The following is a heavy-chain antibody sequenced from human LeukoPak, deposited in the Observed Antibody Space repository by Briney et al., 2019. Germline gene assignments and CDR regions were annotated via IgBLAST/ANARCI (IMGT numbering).Heavy chain of an antibody. CDR2: ISYSGANS. CDR1: GFTFSGSA. CDR3: AKDLYYGYYFDY. J-gene: IGHJ4*02. V-gene: IGHV3-23*01. D-gene: IGHD3-16*01. Sequence: PGGSLRLSCAASGFTFSGSAMSWVRQAPGEGLEWVSLISYSGANSYYTDTVRGRLTISRDNSENMLYLQMNSLRAEDTAVYYCAKDLYYGYYFDYWGQGTLVTVSS.